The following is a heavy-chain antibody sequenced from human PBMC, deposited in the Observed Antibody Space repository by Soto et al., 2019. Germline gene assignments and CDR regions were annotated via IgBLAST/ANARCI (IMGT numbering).Heavy chain of an antibody. CDR1: GFSLSTSGVG. J-gene: IGHJ6*02. CDR2: IYWDDDK. CDR3: AYLPCSGGSCYWFSFSGMDV. D-gene: IGHD2-15*01. V-gene: IGHV2-5*02. Sequence: QITLKESGPTLVKPTQTLTLTCTFSGFSLSTSGVGVAWIRQPPGKALEWLALIYWDDDKRYRPSLESRLTITKDTPKNQVVLTMTNMDSVDTATYYCAYLPCSGGSCYWFSFSGMDVWGHGTTVTVSS.